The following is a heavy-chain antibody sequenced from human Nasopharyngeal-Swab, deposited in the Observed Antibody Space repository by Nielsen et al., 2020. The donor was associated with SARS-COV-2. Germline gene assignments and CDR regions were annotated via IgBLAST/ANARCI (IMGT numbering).Heavy chain of an antibody. CDR3: ARPMRPMGHYYFGMDV. CDR2: IYPGDSNT. CDR1: GYSFTTYR. J-gene: IGHJ6*02. D-gene: IGHD1-26*01. Sequence: GESLKISCQGSGYSFTTYRIGWVRQMPGKGLEWMGIIYPGDSNTRYSPSFQGQVTISVDKYSSTAYLQWSSLKASDTAIYYCARPMRPMGHYYFGMDVWGQGTTVTVSS. V-gene: IGHV5-51*01.